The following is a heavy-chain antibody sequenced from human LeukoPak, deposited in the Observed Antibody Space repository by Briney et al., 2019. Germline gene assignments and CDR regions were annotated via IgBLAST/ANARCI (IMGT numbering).Heavy chain of an antibody. Sequence: ALVKVSCKASGYTFTGYFMHWVRQAPGQGLQWMGWINPNIGDTHYAQKFRGRVTMTRDTSISTVYMELSRLTSDDTAVYYCARMDLYGGYSIGFDSWGQGTLVIVSS. D-gene: IGHD4-23*01. CDR3: ARMDLYGGYSIGFDS. J-gene: IGHJ5*01. CDR2: INPNIGDT. V-gene: IGHV1-2*02. CDR1: GYTFTGYF.